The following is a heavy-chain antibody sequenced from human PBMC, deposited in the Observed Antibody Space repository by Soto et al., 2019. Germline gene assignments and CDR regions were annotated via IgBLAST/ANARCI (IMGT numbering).Heavy chain of an antibody. Sequence: PGGSLRLSCAASGFTFDDYGMSWVRQVPGRGLDWVSAINWNGGTTHYADSVQGRFTISRDNARNSLSLQMNSLRAEDTAFYYCAKSQSPMVRGVIEAFDYWGQGTLVTVSS. CDR1: GFTFDDYG. CDR2: INWNGGTT. CDR3: AKSQSPMVRGVIEAFDY. V-gene: IGHV3-20*04. D-gene: IGHD3-10*01. J-gene: IGHJ4*02.